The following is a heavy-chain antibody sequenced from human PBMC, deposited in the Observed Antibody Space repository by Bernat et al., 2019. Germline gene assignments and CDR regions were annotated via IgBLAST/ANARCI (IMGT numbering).Heavy chain of an antibody. J-gene: IGHJ4*02. CDR3: AKTGPYYDFWSCYDC. CDR1: GFTFSSYG. D-gene: IGHD3-3*01. CDR2: ISGSGGVT. V-gene: IGHV3-23*04. Sequence: EVQLVESGGGLVQPGGSLRLSCAASGFTFSSYGMSWVRQAPGKGLEWVSGISGSGGVTYYADSVKGRFTISRDNSKNTLYVQMNSLRADDTAVYYCAKTGPYYDFWSCYDCWGQGNLVTVSS.